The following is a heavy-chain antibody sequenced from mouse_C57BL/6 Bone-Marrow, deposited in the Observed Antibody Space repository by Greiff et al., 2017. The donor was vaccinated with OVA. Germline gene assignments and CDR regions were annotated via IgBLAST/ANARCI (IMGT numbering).Heavy chain of an antibody. D-gene: IGHD2-4*01. CDR2: ISNGGGST. V-gene: IGHV5-12*01. J-gene: IGHJ4*01. CDR1: GFTFSDYY. Sequence: EVNVVESGGGLVQPGGSLKLSCAASGFTFSDYYMYWVRQTPEKRLEWVAYISNGGGSTYYPDTVKGRFTISRDNAKNTLYLQMSRLKSEDTAMYYCARRYDYDWAMDYWGQGTSVTVSS. CDR3: ARRYDYDWAMDY.